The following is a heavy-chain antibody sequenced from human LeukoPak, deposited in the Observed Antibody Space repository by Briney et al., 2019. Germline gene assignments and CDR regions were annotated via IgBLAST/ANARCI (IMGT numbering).Heavy chain of an antibody. J-gene: IGHJ4*02. Sequence: PGGSLRLSCAASGFTFSTYWVNWFRQTPGKGLEWVAKIRGDGGEKDHVASVKGRFTISRDNAKNSLYLQMNSLRVEDTAIYYCARGGAARPDFWGQGTLVTVSS. CDR1: GFTFSTYW. D-gene: IGHD6-6*01. CDR2: IRGDGGEK. CDR3: ARGGAARPDF. V-gene: IGHV3-7*01.